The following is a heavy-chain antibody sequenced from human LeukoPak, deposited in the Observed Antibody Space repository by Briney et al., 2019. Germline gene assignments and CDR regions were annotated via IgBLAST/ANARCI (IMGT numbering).Heavy chain of an antibody. CDR2: IYYSGST. J-gene: IGHJ5*02. CDR1: GGSISSSSYY. V-gene: IGHV4-39*01. Sequence: SETLSLTCTVSGGSISSSSYYWGWIRQPPGKGLEWIGSIYYSGSTYYNPSLKSRVTISVDTSKNQFSLKLSSVTAADTAVYYCARGRPRFDPWDQGTLVTVSS. CDR3: ARGRPRFDP. D-gene: IGHD3-10*01.